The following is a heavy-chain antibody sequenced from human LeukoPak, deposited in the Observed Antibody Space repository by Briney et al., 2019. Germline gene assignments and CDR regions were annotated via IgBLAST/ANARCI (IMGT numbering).Heavy chain of an antibody. CDR1: GGSITNYY. V-gene: IGHV4-4*07. J-gene: IGHJ3*02. D-gene: IGHD3-22*01. Sequence: PSETLSLTCTVSGGSITNYYWNWIRQPAGKGLEWIGHIYISGSTNYNPSLKSRVTMSVDTSKNQFSLKVNSVTAADTAVYYCAGGNYDSTGYYYMGDTLDIWGQGTMVTVSS. CDR2: IYISGST. CDR3: AGGNYDSTGYYYMGDTLDI.